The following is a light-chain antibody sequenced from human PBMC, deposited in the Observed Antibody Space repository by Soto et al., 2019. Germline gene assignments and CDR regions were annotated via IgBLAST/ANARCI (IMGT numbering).Light chain of an antibody. CDR2: AVS. CDR1: SSDIGSYDH. V-gene: IGLV2-14*03. CDR3: ISYTERQYYL. J-gene: IGLJ1*01. Sequence: QSVLTQPASVSGSPGQSITISCSGTSSDIGSYDHVAWYQQFPGKSPKLIIYAVSDRPSGVSDRFSGSKSGISASLTISGLQTEYEADYYCISYTERQYYLFGHATKVTV.